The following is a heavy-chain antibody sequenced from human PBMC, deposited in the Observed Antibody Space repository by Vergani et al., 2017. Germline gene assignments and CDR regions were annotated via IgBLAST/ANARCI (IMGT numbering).Heavy chain of an antibody. J-gene: IGHJ6*02. Sequence: EVQLVESGGGLVKPGGSLRLSCAASGFTFSSYSMNWVRQAPGKGLEWVSSISSSSSYIYYADSVKGRFTISRDNAKNSLYLQMNSLRAEDTAVYYCARTVPSYYYDSSGYSRYYYGMDVWGQGP. CDR3: ARTVPSYYYDSSGYSRYYYGMDV. CDR1: GFTFSSYS. CDR2: ISSSSSYI. D-gene: IGHD3-22*01. V-gene: IGHV3-21*01.